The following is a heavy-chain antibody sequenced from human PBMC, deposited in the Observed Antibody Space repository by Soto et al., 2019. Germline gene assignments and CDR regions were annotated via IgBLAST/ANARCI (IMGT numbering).Heavy chain of an antibody. CDR2: IKQDGSEK. J-gene: IGHJ4*02. D-gene: IGHD3-22*01. CDR3: ASGYYYDSSGYPYYFDY. V-gene: IGHV3-7*01. Sequence: GGSLRLSCAASGFTLSSYWMSWVRQAPGKGLEWVANIKQDGSEKYYVDSVKGRFTISRDNTKNSLYLQMNSLRAEDTAVYYCASGYYYDSSGYPYYFDYWGQGTLVTVSS. CDR1: GFTLSSYW.